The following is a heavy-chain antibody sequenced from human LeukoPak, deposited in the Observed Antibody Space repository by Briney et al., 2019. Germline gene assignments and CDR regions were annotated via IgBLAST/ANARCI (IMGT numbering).Heavy chain of an antibody. D-gene: IGHD3-22*01. CDR3: GRAGVYSASSGYGPDR. Sequence: GGSLRLSCAASGFTFGSYAMSWVRQAPGKGLEWVSAISGSGGSTYYADSVKGRFTISRDNSKNTLYLQMNSLRAEDTAVYYCGRAGVYSASSGYGPDRWGQGTLVTVSS. J-gene: IGHJ5*02. CDR1: GFTFGSYA. V-gene: IGHV3-23*01. CDR2: ISGSGGST.